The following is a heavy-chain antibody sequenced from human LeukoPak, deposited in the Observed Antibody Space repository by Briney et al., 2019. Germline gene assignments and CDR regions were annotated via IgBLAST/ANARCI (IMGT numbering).Heavy chain of an antibody. CDR3: AREIEYSSSSDAFDI. V-gene: IGHV5-51*01. CDR1: GYIFTSYW. CDR2: IYPGDSDT. J-gene: IGHJ3*02. Sequence: GESLQISWEGAGYIFTSYWIGWVRQLAGKGLEWMGIIYPGDSDTRYSPSFQGQVTISADKSIRTPYLQWSSLKASDTAMYYCAREIEYSSSSDAFDIWGQGTMVTVSS. D-gene: IGHD6-6*01.